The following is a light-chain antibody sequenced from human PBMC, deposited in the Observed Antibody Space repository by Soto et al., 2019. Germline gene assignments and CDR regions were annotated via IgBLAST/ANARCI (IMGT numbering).Light chain of an antibody. Sequence: ETVLTQSPGTLSLSPGERATLSCRASQSVGSSLAWYQQRPGQAPRLLIYDAFIRATGIPARFSGSESGTEFTLTISSLQSEDFAVYHCQQYNDWPKTFGHGTKVDIK. CDR2: DAF. J-gene: IGKJ1*01. CDR3: QQYNDWPKT. V-gene: IGKV3D-15*01. CDR1: QSVGSS.